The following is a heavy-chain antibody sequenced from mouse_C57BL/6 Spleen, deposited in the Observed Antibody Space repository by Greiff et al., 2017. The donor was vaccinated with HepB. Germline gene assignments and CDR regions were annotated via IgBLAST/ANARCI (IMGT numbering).Heavy chain of an antibody. J-gene: IGHJ4*01. CDR1: GFSLTSYG. V-gene: IGHV2-2*01. CDR3: ARNPLYYYGSRYYYAMDY. Sequence: VQLQQSGPGLVQPSQSLSITCTVSGFSLTSYGVHWVRQSPGKGLEWLGVIWSGGSTDYNAAFISRLSISKDNSKSQVFFKMNSLQADDTAIYYCARNPLYYYGSRYYYAMDYWGQGTSVTVSS. D-gene: IGHD1-1*01. CDR2: IWSGGST.